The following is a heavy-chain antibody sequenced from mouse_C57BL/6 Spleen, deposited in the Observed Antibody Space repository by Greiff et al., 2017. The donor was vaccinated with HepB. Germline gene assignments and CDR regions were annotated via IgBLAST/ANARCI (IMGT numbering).Heavy chain of an antibody. CDR1: GFTFSSYA. D-gene: IGHD2-3*01. CDR2: ISDGGSYT. CDR3: ARGDDGYYMAWFAY. J-gene: IGHJ3*01. Sequence: EVKLMESGGGLVKPGGSLKLSCAASGFTFSSYAMSWVRQTPEKRLEWVATISDGGSYTYYPDNVKGRFTISRDNAKNNLYLQMSHLKSEDTAMYYCARGDDGYYMAWFAYWGQGTLVTVSA. V-gene: IGHV5-4*03.